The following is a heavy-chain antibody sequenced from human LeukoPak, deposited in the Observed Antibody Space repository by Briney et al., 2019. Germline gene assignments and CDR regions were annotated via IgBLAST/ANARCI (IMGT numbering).Heavy chain of an antibody. CDR1: GFIFSNYE. J-gene: IGHJ4*02. Sequence: GGSLRLSCAGSGFIFSNYEMNWVRQAPGKGLEWVSYSSSTGSDIYYADSVKGRFTITRDNAENSLYLQMNSLRAEDTAVYYCARDLPTGTYRAYFDNWGQGTLVTVSS. V-gene: IGHV3-48*03. CDR3: ARDLPTGTYRAYFDN. D-gene: IGHD1-26*01. CDR2: SSSTGSDI.